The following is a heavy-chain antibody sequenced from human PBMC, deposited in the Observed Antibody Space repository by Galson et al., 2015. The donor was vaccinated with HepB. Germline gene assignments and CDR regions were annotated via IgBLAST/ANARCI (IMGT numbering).Heavy chain of an antibody. Sequence: CAISGDSVSRKGTAWHRIRQSPSRGLEWLGRTYHRSQWYNDYAVSVKSRIRVNSDTSKNQFSLHLNSVTPDDTAIYYCARQDYCYDSNCQGGGFDYWGQGTLVTVSS. CDR3: ARQDYCYDSNCQGGGFDY. D-gene: IGHD3-22*01. CDR2: TYHRSQWYN. V-gene: IGHV6-1*01. J-gene: IGHJ4*02. CDR1: GDSVSRKGTA.